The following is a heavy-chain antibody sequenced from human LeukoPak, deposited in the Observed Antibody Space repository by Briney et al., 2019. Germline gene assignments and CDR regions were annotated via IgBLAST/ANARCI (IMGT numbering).Heavy chain of an antibody. Sequence: GGSLRLSCAASGLTFSIYTMHWFRQAPGKGLEWVALISYDGSNNDYADSVKGRFTISRDDSKNTLFLQMNSLRAEDTAVYYCARVSGDVWGQGTTVTVSS. V-gene: IGHV3-30-3*01. CDR2: ISYDGSNN. CDR1: GLTFSIYT. CDR3: ARVSGDV. J-gene: IGHJ6*02.